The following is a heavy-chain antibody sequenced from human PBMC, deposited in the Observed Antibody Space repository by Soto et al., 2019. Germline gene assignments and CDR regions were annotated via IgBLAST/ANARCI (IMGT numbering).Heavy chain of an antibody. CDR1: GASISSTNW. CDR2: IYHTGST. CDR3: ATLPPRIVVVVLPIPT. J-gene: IGHJ4*02. V-gene: IGHV4-4*02. Sequence: SETLSLTCAVSGASISSTNWWTWVRQPPGKGLEWIGEIYHTGSTKYNPSLKSRVTITLDKSNNQISLNLSAVTAGDTAVYYCATLPPRIVVVVLPIPTWGQGTLVT. D-gene: IGHD2-15*01.